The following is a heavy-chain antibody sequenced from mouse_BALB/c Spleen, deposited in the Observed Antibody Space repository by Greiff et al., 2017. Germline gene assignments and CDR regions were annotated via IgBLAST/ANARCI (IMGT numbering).Heavy chain of an antibody. CDR2: ILPGSGST. J-gene: IGHJ4*01. V-gene: IGHV1-9*01. CDR1: GYTFSSYW. CDR3: ARRDGYYAMDY. D-gene: IGHD2-3*01. Sequence: VQLVESGAELMKPGASVKISCKATGYTFSSYWIEWVKQRPGHGLEWIGEILPGSGSTNYNEKFKGKATFTADTSSNTAYMQLSSLTSEDSAVYYCARRDGYYAMDYWGQGTSVTVSS.